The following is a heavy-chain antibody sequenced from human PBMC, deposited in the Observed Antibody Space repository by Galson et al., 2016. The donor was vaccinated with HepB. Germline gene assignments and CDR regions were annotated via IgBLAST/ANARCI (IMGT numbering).Heavy chain of an antibody. Sequence: SLRLSCAASEFIFSDFGFSWVRQAPGKGLEWLSSISGSGNTNYADSVKGRFIISRDNAKGTPYLEMNSLRAEDTAIYYCARYSSAWSLDTWGQGTRVTVSS. J-gene: IGHJ5*02. V-gene: IGHV3-23*01. CDR3: ARYSSAWSLDT. D-gene: IGHD6-19*01. CDR2: ISGSGNT. CDR1: EFIFSDFG.